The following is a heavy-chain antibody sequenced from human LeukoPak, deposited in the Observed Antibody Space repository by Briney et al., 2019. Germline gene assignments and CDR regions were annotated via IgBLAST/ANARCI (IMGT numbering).Heavy chain of an antibody. V-gene: IGHV4-34*01. CDR2: IYHSGST. CDR3: ARDRGQWQGDSYYYYMDV. Sequence: SETLSLTCAVYGGSFSGYYWSWIRQPPGKGLEWLGEIYHSGSTNYNPSLKSRVTISVDKSKNQFSLKLSSVTAADTAVYYCARDRGQWQGDSYYYYMDVWGKGTTVTISS. J-gene: IGHJ6*03. CDR1: GGSFSGYY. D-gene: IGHD6-19*01.